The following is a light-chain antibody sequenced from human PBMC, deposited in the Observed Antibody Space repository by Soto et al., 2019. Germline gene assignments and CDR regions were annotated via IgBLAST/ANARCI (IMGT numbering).Light chain of an antibody. CDR3: QQYGGSPPYT. Sequence: EIVLTQSPGTLSLSPGERATLSCRASQRISSDYLVGYQQKPGQAPRLLIYGASSMATCIPDRFSGSGSGTNFILTISRLEPEDFAVSYCQQYGGSPPYTFGQGTKLEIK. CDR1: QRISSDY. J-gene: IGKJ2*01. CDR2: GAS. V-gene: IGKV3-20*01.